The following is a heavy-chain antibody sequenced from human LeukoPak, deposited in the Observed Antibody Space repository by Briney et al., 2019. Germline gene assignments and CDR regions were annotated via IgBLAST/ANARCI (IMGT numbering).Heavy chain of an antibody. CDR1: GYTFTGYY. Sequence: GPSVRVSCKTSGYTFTGYYMHWVRQAPGQGLERMGWINPNSGGTNYAQNFQDRVTVTGDTSISTAYMELSRLTSDDTAVYYCARAPGRLRPLDYWGQGTLDSVSS. D-gene: IGHD2-15*01. CDR2: INPNSGGT. CDR3: ARAPGRLRPLDY. J-gene: IGHJ4*02. V-gene: IGHV1-2*02.